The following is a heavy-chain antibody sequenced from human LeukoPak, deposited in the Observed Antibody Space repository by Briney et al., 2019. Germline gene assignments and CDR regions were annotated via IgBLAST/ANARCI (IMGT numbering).Heavy chain of an antibody. J-gene: IGHJ4*02. CDR1: GFTFSDSA. V-gene: IGHV3-73*01. CDR2: IRGKGYSDPP. CDR3: ARRLEYSGSKGVFDY. D-gene: IGHD1-26*01. Sequence: GGSLRLSCAASGFTFSDSAIHWVRQASGKGLEWVGRIRGKGYSDPPAYAASVKGRFTISRDNSKNTLYLQMNSLRAEDTAVYYCARRLEYSGSKGVFDYWGQGTLVTVSS.